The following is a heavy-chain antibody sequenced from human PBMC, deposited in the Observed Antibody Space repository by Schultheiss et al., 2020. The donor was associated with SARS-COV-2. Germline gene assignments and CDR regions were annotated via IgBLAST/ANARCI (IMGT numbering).Heavy chain of an antibody. Sequence: KISCKASGGTFSSYPISWVRQAPGQRLEWMGEIIPFFGTTNYAQKFQGRVTITADESTGTAYMELSSLKSEDTAVYFCARDNGVTIFGVVDNWFDPWGQGTLVTVSS. D-gene: IGHD3-3*01. CDR3: ARDNGVTIFGVVDNWFDP. CDR2: IIPFFGTT. J-gene: IGHJ5*02. CDR1: GGTFSSYP. V-gene: IGHV1-69*01.